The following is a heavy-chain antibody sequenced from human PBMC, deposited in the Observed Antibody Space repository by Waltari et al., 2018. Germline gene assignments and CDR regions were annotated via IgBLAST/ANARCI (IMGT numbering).Heavy chain of an antibody. Sequence: QVQLVQSGAEVKKPGASVKVSCKVSGYSLPELSMHWVRQAPGKGREGMGGFDPEDVETIYAQKFQGRVTMTEDTSTDTAYMELSSLRSEDTAVYYCATVYYYDSSGYYPFDYWGQGTLVTVSS. CDR3: ATVYYYDSSGYYPFDY. CDR2: FDPEDVET. D-gene: IGHD3-22*01. V-gene: IGHV1-24*01. J-gene: IGHJ4*02. CDR1: GYSLPELS.